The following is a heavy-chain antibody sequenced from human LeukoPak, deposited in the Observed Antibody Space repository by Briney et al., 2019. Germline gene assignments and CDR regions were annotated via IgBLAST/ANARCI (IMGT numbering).Heavy chain of an antibody. CDR2: FDPEDGET. D-gene: IGHD3-22*01. CDR3: ATGLYDSSGYDVFDI. CDR1: GYTLTELS. Sequence: ASVKVSCKVSGYTLTELSMHWVRQAPGKGLEWMGGFDPEDGETIYAQKFQGRVTMTEDTSTDTAYMELSSLRSEDTAVYYCATGLYDSSGYDVFDIWGQGTMVTVSS. V-gene: IGHV1-24*01. J-gene: IGHJ3*02.